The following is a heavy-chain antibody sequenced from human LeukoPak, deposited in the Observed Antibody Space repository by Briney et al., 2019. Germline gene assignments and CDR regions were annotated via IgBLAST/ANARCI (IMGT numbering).Heavy chain of an antibody. J-gene: IGHJ4*02. CDR2: IVPSGST. Sequence: SETLSLTCTVSGASICSYYWSWIRQPAAKGLEWIGRIVPSGSTNYNPSLKSRVTMSVYTSKNQFSLKLNSVTAADTAVYYCAKEGAAPGPDFDYWGQGTLVIVSS. V-gene: IGHV4-4*07. CDR1: GASICSYY. CDR3: AKEGAAPGPDFDY. D-gene: IGHD6-13*01.